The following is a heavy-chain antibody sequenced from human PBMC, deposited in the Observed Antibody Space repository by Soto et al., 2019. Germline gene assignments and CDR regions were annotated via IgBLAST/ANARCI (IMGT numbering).Heavy chain of an antibody. CDR1: GGTFSSYA. D-gene: IGHD3-10*01. Sequence: QVQLVQSGAEVKKPGSSVKVSCKASGGTFSSYAISWVRQAPGHGLEWMGGIIPIFGTADYAQKFQGRVTITADESTSTAYMELSSLRSEDTAVYYCALHYGSGSNYYYDGMDVWGQGTTVTVYS. J-gene: IGHJ6*02. CDR3: ALHYGSGSNYYYDGMDV. CDR2: IIPIFGTA. V-gene: IGHV1-69*12.